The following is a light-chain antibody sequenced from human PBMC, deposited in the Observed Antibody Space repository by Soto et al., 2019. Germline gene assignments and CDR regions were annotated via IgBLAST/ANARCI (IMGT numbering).Light chain of an antibody. J-gene: IGKJ5*01. V-gene: IGKV3-15*01. CDR2: DIS. Sequence: EISMTQFPAILSASPGEGATLSCRAAQDVTTNFAWYQLRRGQPPRLLIYDISTRATGVPARFSGSGSGTEFTLTISGLQSEDFALYFCQQYNNWPCSFGPGTRLEIK. CDR3: QQYNNWPCS. CDR1: QDVTTN.